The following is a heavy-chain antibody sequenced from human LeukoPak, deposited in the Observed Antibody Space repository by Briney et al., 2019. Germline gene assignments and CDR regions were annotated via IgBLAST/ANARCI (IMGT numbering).Heavy chain of an antibody. CDR2: ISSSGSTM. D-gene: IGHD2-21*01. J-gene: IGHJ4*02. V-gene: IGHV3-48*03. CDR3: ARAAIVLFLLDS. CDR1: GFTFSGYE. Sequence: GGSLRLSCAASGFTFSGYEMNWVRQAPGKGLQWVSSISSSGSTMYYADSVQGRFTISRDNAKNALYLQLNSLRAEDTALYYCARAAIVLFLLDSWGQGTLVTVSS.